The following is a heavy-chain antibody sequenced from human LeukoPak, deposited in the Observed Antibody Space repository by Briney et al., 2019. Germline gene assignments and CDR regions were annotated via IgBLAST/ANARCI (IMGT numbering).Heavy chain of an antibody. Sequence: YWSWIRQPPGKGLEWIGYIYYSGSTNYNPSLKSRVTISVDTSRNQFSLKLSSVTAADTAVYYCARTQTYRRGYFDYWGQGTLVTVSS. CDR3: ARTQTYRRGYFDY. D-gene: IGHD3-10*01. V-gene: IGHV4-59*08. J-gene: IGHJ4*02. CDR1: Y. CDR2: IYYSGST.